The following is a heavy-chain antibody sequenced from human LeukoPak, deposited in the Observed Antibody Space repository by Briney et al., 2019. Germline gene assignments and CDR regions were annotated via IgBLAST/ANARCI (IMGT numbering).Heavy chain of an antibody. V-gene: IGHV4-34*01. D-gene: IGHD3-10*01. Sequence: SETLSLTCAVYGGSFSGYYWSWIRQPPGKGLEWMGEINHSGSTNYNPSLTSRVTISVDTSKNQFSLKLSSVTAADTAVYYCARAFEDGSGSPPNWFDPWGQGTLVTVSS. CDR3: ARAFEDGSGSPPNWFDP. J-gene: IGHJ5*02. CDR2: INHSGST. CDR1: GGSFSGYY.